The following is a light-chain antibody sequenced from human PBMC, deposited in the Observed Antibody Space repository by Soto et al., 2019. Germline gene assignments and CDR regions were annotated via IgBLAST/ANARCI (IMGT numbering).Light chain of an antibody. CDR3: CLKAGTPVFYV. CDR2: EGN. V-gene: IGLV2-23*01. CDR1: SSDVGNYNR. J-gene: IGLJ1*01. Sequence: QSALTQPASVSGSPGQSITISCTGTSSDVGNYNRVSWYQQHPGKAPKLMIYEGNKRPSGVSNRFSGSNSGNTASLTISGLQAEDEADYYCCLKAGTPVFYVFGTRTKLTVL.